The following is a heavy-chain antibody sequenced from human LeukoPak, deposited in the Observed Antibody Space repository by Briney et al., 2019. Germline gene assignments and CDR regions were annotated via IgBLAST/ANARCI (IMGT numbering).Heavy chain of an antibody. V-gene: IGHV3-33*06. CDR2: TWYDGSNK. CDR1: GFTFSSYG. J-gene: IGHJ5*02. Sequence: GRSLRLSCAASGFTFSSYGMHWVRQAPGKGLEWVAVTWYDGSNKYYADSVKGRFTISRDNSKNTLYLQMNSLRAEDTAVYYCAKSGEGAPPDWFDPWGQGTLVTASS. CDR3: AKSGEGAPPDWFDP. D-gene: IGHD1-26*01.